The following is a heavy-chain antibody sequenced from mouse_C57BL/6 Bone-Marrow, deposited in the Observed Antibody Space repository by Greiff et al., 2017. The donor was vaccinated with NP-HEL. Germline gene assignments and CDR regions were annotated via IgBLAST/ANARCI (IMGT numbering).Heavy chain of an antibody. V-gene: IGHV1-63*01. J-gene: IGHJ4*01. CDR1: GYTFTNYW. CDR3: ARLHFFYAMDY. Sequence: VQLQQSGAELVRPGTSVKMSCKASGYTFTNYWIGWAKQRPGHGLEWIGDIYPGGGYTTYIEKFRGKATLTADKSSSTAYMQFSSLTSEDSAIYYCARLHFFYAMDYWGQGTSVTVSS. CDR2: IYPGGGYT.